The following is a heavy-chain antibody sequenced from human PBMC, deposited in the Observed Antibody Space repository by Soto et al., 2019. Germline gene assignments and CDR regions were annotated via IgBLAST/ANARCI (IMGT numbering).Heavy chain of an antibody. D-gene: IGHD1-26*01. Sequence: EVQLLESGGGLVQPGGSLRLSCAASGFTFSSYAMSWVRQAPGKGLECVSASSGSGGSTYHADSVKGRFTISRDNSKSTLYLQMSSLRAASTAVYYCAKERWELLLPRAFDIWGRGTMVTVSS. CDR1: GFTFSSYA. CDR2: SSGSGGST. J-gene: IGHJ3*02. V-gene: IGHV3-23*01. CDR3: AKERWELLLPRAFDI.